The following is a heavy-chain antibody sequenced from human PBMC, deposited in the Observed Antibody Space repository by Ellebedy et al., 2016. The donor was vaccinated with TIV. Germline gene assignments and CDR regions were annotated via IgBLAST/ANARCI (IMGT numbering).Heavy chain of an antibody. CDR2: IIPILGIA. CDR3: ATAVTPKWRDESGSYFLHYNGLDV. CDR1: GGTFSSYP. D-gene: IGHD1-26*01. Sequence: AASVKVSCKASGGTFSSYPISWVRQPPGQGLEWMGRIIPILGIANYAQKFQGRVTITADKSTSIAYMELSSLRSDDTAVYYCATAVTPKWRDESGSYFLHYNGLDVWGQGTTVTVSS. J-gene: IGHJ6*02. V-gene: IGHV1-69*02.